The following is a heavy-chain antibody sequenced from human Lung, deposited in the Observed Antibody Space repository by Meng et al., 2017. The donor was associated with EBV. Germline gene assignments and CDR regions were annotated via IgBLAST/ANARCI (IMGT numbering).Heavy chain of an antibody. CDR2: ITSNAEST. D-gene: IGHD1-1*01. CDR3: AKNDATLTTGFDH. J-gene: IGHJ4*02. Sequence: VQLVESGGGVVQPGRSVRLSCAASGFSFNNFAMSWVRQAPGKGLEWVSSITSNAESTFYEDSVKGRFTISRDHSKNTLYLQMNSLRTEDTATYFCAKNDATLTTGFDHWGQGSLVTVSS. CDR1: GFSFNNFA. V-gene: IGHV3-23*04.